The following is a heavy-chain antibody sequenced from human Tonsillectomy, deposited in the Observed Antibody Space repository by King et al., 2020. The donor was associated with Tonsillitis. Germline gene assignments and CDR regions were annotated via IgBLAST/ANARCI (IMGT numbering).Heavy chain of an antibody. CDR3: ARYYGSGTYLDY. Sequence: VQLVESGGGLVQPGGSLRLSCAASGFTFSSYEMNWVRQAPGKGLEWVSYISSSWSAIFYADSVKGRFTIPRDNAKNSLYLQMNSLRAEDTALYYCARYYGSGTYLDYWGQGTLVTVSS. V-gene: IGHV3-48*03. CDR1: GFTFSSYE. D-gene: IGHD3-10*01. CDR2: ISSSWSAI. J-gene: IGHJ4*02.